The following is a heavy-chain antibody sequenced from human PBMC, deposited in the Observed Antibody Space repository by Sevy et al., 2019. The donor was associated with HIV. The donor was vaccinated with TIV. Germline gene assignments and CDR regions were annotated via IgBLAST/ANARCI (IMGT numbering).Heavy chain of an antibody. J-gene: IGHJ4*02. CDR1: GYRFTSYW. D-gene: IGHD3-10*01. CDR3: ARQYYGSGSYYNSFFDY. Sequence: GESLKISCKASGYRFTSYWIGWVRQMPGKGLEWMGITYPGDSDTRYSPSFQGQVTISADKSISTAYLQWSSLKASDTAMYYCARQYYGSGSYYNSFFDYRGQGTLVTVSS. V-gene: IGHV5-51*01. CDR2: TYPGDSDT.